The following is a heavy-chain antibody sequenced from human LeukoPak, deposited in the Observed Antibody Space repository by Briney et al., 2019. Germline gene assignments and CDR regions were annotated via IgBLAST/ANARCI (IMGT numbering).Heavy chain of an antibody. CDR1: GFTFDDYA. Sequence: PGGSLRLSCAASGFTFDDYAMHWVRQAPGKGLEWVSGISWNSGSIGYADSVRGRFTISRDNAKNSLYLQMNSLRAEDTALYYCAKALPYSSSFDYWGQGTLVTVSS. V-gene: IGHV3-9*01. J-gene: IGHJ4*02. CDR2: ISWNSGSI. CDR3: AKALPYSSSFDY. D-gene: IGHD6-6*01.